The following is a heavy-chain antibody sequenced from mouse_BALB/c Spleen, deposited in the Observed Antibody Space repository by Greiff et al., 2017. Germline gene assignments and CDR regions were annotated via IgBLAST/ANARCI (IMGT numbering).Heavy chain of an antibody. CDR2: ISYSGST. D-gene: IGHD2-1*01. CDR1: GYSITSDYA. CDR3: ARHGNPFAY. J-gene: IGHJ3*01. Sequence: EVHLVESGPGLVKPSQSLSLTCTVTGYSITSDYAWNWIRQFPGNQLEWMGYISYSGSTSYNPSLKSRISITRDTSKNQFFLQLNSVTTEDTATYYCARHGNPFAYWGQGTLVTVSA. V-gene: IGHV3-2*02.